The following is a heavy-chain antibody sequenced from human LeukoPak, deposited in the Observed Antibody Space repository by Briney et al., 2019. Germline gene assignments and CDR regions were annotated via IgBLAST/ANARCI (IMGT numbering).Heavy chain of an antibody. CDR1: GFSLTSRPEG. J-gene: IGHJ4*02. CDR2: AYWDDDN. CDR3: AHRRDYNGDWDGGLFDF. V-gene: IGHV2-5*02. Sequence: SGPTLVKPTETLTLTCSFSGFSLTSRPEGVGWVRQPPGEALELLAFAYWDDDNRYNPSLRSRLTASKDTSKSQVFLTMTNLDPVDTGTYYCAHRRDYNGDWDGGLFDFWGQGILVTVSS. D-gene: IGHD2-21*02.